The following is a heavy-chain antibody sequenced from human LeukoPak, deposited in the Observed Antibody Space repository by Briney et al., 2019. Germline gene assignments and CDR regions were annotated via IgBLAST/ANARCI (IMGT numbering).Heavy chain of an antibody. D-gene: IGHD3-16*01. CDR1: GFTFSSYA. Sequence: GGSLRPSCAASGFTFSSYAMSWVRQAPGKGLEWVSAISGSGGSTYYADSVKGRFTISRDNSKNTLYLQMNSLRAEDTAVYYCAHSGGYYYYYGMDVWGQGTTVTVSS. J-gene: IGHJ6*02. CDR3: AHSGGYYYYYGMDV. CDR2: ISGSGGST. V-gene: IGHV3-23*01.